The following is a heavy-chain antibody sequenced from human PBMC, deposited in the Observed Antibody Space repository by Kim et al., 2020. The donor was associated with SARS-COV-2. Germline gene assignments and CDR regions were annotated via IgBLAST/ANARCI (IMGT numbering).Heavy chain of an antibody. CDR1: GGSISSGSYY. J-gene: IGHJ5*02. Sequence: SETLSLTCTVSGGSISSGSYYWSWIRQPAGKGLEWIGRIYTSGSTNYNPSLKSRVTISVDTSKNQFSLKLSSVTAADTAVYYCARDIAVAGTPWFDPWGQGTLVTVSS. CDR2: IYTSGST. CDR3: ARDIAVAGTPWFDP. V-gene: IGHV4-61*02. D-gene: IGHD6-19*01.